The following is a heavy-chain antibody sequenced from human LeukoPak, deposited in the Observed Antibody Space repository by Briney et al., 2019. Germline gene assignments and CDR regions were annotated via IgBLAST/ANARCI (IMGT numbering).Heavy chain of an antibody. D-gene: IGHD5-18*01. CDR2: IFYTGST. J-gene: IGHJ4*02. CDR1: GGSIGSSNYY. V-gene: IGHV4-39*01. Sequence: SETLSLTCTVSGGSIGSSNYYWGWIRQPPGKGLEWIGSIFYTGSTYYNPSLKSRVTISVDTSKNQFSLKLSSVTAADTAVYYCARQRSVGSDTAMIPFFDYWGQGTLVTVSS. CDR3: ARQRSVGSDTAMIPFFDY.